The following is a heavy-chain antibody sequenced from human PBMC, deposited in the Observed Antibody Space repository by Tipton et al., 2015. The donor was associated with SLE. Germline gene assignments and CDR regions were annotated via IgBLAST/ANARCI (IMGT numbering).Heavy chain of an antibody. V-gene: IGHV4-59*01. Sequence: TLSLTCAVYGGSFSGYYWSWIRQPPGKGLEWIGRFYGGGTRYNPSLKNRLSISIDTSKNQFSLKLSSVTAADTALYYCARLILGAEGHFDLWGRGTLVTVSS. D-gene: IGHD3-16*01. CDR1: GGSFSGYY. CDR2: FYGGGT. CDR3: ARLILGAEGHFDL. J-gene: IGHJ2*01.